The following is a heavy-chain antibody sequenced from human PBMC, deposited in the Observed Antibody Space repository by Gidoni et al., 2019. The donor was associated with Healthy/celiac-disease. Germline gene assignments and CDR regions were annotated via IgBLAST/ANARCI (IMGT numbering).Heavy chain of an antibody. CDR3: ARAYYDYVWGSYSETQPFN. Sequence: QVQLVQSGAEVKKPGSSVKVSCKASGGTFSSYAISWVRQAPGQGLEWMGGIIPIFGTANYAQKFQGRVTITADESTSTAYMELSSLRSEDTAVYYCARAYYDYVWGSYSETQPFNWGQGTLVTVSS. CDR2: IIPIFGTA. D-gene: IGHD3-16*01. V-gene: IGHV1-69*01. J-gene: IGHJ4*02. CDR1: GGTFSSYA.